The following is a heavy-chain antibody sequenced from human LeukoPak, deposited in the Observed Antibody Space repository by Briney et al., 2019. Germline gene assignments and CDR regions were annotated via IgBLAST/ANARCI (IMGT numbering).Heavy chain of an antibody. CDR3: AKDMRMTTSSFDY. CDR2: ISWNSGSI. D-gene: IGHD4-11*01. Sequence: GGSLRLSCAASGFTFDDYAMHWVRQAPGKGLEWVPGISWNSGSIGYADSVKGRFTISRDNAKNSLYLQMNSLRAEDTALYYCAKDMRMTTSSFDYWGQGTLVTVSS. V-gene: IGHV3-9*01. J-gene: IGHJ4*02. CDR1: GFTFDDYA.